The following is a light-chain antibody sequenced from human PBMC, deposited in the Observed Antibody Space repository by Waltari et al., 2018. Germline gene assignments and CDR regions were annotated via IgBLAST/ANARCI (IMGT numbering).Light chain of an antibody. J-gene: IGKJ4*01. CDR2: WAS. V-gene: IGKV4-1*01. CDR3: QQYYSTPLT. CDR1: QTILYSSNNKNY. Sequence: DIVMTQSPDSLTVSLGERATVNCTSSQTILYSSNNKNYLAWYQPRPGQPPKLLIYWASTRESGVPDRFSGSGSGTDFTLTISSLQAEDVAVYYCQQYYSTPLTFGGGTRVEIK.